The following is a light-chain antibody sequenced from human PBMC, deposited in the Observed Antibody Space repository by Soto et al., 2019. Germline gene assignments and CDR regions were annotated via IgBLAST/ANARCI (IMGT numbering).Light chain of an antibody. Sequence: EIVLTQSPGTLSLSPGERATLSYKPSQSVTSTYLTWYQQKPGQAPRLLIHGTSNRATGIPDRFSGSGCGTDFTLTISRLEPEDFAVYYCQQYGSSPGYSFGQGTKVDIK. CDR3: QQYGSSPGYS. J-gene: IGKJ2*03. CDR2: GTS. CDR1: QSVTSTY. V-gene: IGKV3-20*01.